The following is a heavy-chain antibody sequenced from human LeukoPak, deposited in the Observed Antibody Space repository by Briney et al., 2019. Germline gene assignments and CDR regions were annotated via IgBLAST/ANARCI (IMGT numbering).Heavy chain of an antibody. J-gene: IGHJ5*02. CDR3: ATEFYGNYNRLDP. CDR1: GYSTSSGYY. CDR2: IYNSGST. Sequence: SQTLSLTCTVSGYSTSSGYYGGWIRQPPGKGLGGIGRIYNSGSTYYNPSINSRVTISVDTSKDQSSLRLSSVTAADTAVYYWATEFYGNYNRLDPWCQGTLVTVSS. D-gene: IGHD1-7*01. V-gene: IGHV4-38-2*02.